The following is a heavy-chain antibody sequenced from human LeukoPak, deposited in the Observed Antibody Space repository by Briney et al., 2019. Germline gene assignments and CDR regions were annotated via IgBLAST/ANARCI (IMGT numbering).Heavy chain of an antibody. V-gene: IGHV4-39*07. CDR2: MYYSGST. J-gene: IGHJ4*02. CDR3: ARGSAVTYYFDY. CDR1: GGSMSSSSYY. D-gene: IGHD6-13*01. Sequence: SETLSLTCTVSGGSMSSSSYYWGWIRQPPGKGLEWIGSMYYSGSTYYNPSLKSRVTISVDTSKNQFSLKLSSVTAADTAVYYCARGSAVTYYFDYWGQGTLVTVSS.